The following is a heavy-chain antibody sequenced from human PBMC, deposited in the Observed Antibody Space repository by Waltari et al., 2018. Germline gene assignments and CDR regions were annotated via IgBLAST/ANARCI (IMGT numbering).Heavy chain of an antibody. Sequence: EVQLVESGGALVQPGGSLRLSCAASGFTLSRYWMHWVRQAQGKGLVWGSRINSDGTSTSYADSVKGRFTISRDNAKNTLYLQMNSLRADDTAVYYCARPNIPSTVSNMFDMWGQGTMVTVSP. V-gene: IGHV3-74*01. J-gene: IGHJ3*02. CDR3: ARPNIPSTVSNMFDM. CDR2: INSDGTST. D-gene: IGHD4-17*01. CDR1: GFTLSRYW.